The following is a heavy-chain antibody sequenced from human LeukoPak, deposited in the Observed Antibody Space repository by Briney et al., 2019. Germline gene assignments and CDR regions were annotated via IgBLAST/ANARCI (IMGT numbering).Heavy chain of an antibody. CDR1: GGSISSGGYY. D-gene: IGHD3-22*01. CDR3: ARVSDYYDSSGYYYFDY. Sequence: SETLSLTCTVSGGSISSGGYYWSWIRQHPGKGLEWIGYIYYSGSTNYNPSLKSRVTISVDTSKNQFSLKLSSVTAADTAVYYCARVSDYYDSSGYYYFDYWGQGTLVTVSS. J-gene: IGHJ4*02. V-gene: IGHV4-61*08. CDR2: IYYSGST.